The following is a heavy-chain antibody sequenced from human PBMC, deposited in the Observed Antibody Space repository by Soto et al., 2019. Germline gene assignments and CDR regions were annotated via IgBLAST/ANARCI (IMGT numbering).Heavy chain of an antibody. V-gene: IGHV4-39*07. CDR2: IYYSGST. CDR3: ARSVAVPGAHIDY. J-gene: IGHJ4*02. Sequence: SETLSLTCTVSGGSISSSSYYWGWIRQPPGKGLEWIGSIYYSGSTYYNPSLKSRATISVDTSKNEFSLRLSSVTAADTAVYFCARSVAVPGAHIDYWGQGTQVTVSS. CDR1: GGSISSSSYY. D-gene: IGHD6-19*01.